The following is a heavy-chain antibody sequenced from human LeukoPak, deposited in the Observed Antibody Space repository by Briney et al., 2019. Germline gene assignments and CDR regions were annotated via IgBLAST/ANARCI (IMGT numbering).Heavy chain of an antibody. J-gene: IGHJ4*02. CDR1: GFTFSNYW. CDR3: ARDGYCSSTSCYYFDY. D-gene: IGHD2-2*01. V-gene: IGHV3-74*01. Sequence: PGGSLRLSCAASGFTFSNYWIHWVRQAPGKGLVWVSRINSDGSSTSYADSVKGRFTISRDNAKNTLYLQMNSLRAEDTAVYYCARDGYCSSTSCYYFDYWGQGTLATVSS. CDR2: INSDGSST.